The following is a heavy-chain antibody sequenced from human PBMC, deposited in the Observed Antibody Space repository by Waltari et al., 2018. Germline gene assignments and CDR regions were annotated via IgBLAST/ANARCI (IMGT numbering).Heavy chain of an antibody. CDR2: IIPIFGTA. D-gene: IGHD6-13*01. CDR3: ARSSSWVGARNNWFDP. CDR1: GGPFSSYA. V-gene: IGHV1-69*01. J-gene: IGHJ5*02. Sequence: QVQLVQSGAEVKKPGSSVKVSCKASGGPFSSYAISWVANAPGQGLEWMGGIIPIFGTANYAQKFQGRVTITADESTSTAYMELSSLRSEDTAVYYCARSSSWVGARNNWFDPWGQGTLVTVSS.